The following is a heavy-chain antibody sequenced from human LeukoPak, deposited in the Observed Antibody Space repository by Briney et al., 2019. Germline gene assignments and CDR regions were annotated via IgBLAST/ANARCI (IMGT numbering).Heavy chain of an antibody. CDR1: GFTFNNAW. D-gene: IGHD3-22*01. CDR3: TTLYYSFDITDSPSY. Sequence: GGSLRLSCAASGFTFNNAWMNWVRQAPGKGLEWVGRIKSKTYGGTTDYATPVRGRFTISRDDSENMLYLRMNSLKTEDTAIYYCTTLYYSFDITDSPSYWGPGTLVTVSS. CDR2: IKSKTYGGTT. J-gene: IGHJ4*02. V-gene: IGHV3-15*01.